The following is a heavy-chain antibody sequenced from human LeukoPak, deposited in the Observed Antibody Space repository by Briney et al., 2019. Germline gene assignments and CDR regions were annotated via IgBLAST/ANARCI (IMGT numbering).Heavy chain of an antibody. V-gene: IGHV4-31*03. CDR3: ERDNYYDSSGYFDY. CDR1: GGSISSGGYY. D-gene: IGHD3-22*01. J-gene: IGHJ4*02. CDR2: IYYSGST. Sequence: SQTLSLTCTVSGGSISSGGYYWSWIRQHPGKGLEWIGYIYYSGSTYYNPSLKSRVTISVDTSKNQFSLKLSSATAADTAVYYCERDNYYDSSGYFDYWGQGTLVTVSS.